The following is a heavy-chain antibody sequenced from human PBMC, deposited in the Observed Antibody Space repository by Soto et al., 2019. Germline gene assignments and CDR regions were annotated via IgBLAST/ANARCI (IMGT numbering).Heavy chain of an antibody. V-gene: IGHV4-34*01. D-gene: IGHD2-2*01. J-gene: IGHJ4*02. Sequence: SETLSLTCAVYGGSFSGYYWSWIRQPPGKGLEWIGEINHSGSTNYNPSLKSRVTISVDTSKNQFSLKLSSVTAADTAVYYCARVGSIVVVPAAIHYFDYWGQGALVTVSS. CDR2: INHSGST. CDR3: ARVGSIVVVPAAIHYFDY. CDR1: GGSFSGYY.